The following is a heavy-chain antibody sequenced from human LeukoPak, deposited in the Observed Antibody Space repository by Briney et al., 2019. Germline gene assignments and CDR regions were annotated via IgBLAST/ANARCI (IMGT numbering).Heavy chain of an antibody. CDR1: GFTFSSYA. V-gene: IGHV3-23*01. D-gene: IGHD2-15*01. CDR2: ISGSGNRT. CDR3: AKNLYCGGGSCYPSALGMDV. J-gene: IGHJ6*02. Sequence: VGSLRLSCAASGFTFSSYAMSWVRQAPGKGLEWVSSISGSGNRTHYADSVKGRFTISRDNSKNTLFLQMNSLRAEDTAVYYCAKNLYCGGGSCYPSALGMDVWGQGTTVTVSS.